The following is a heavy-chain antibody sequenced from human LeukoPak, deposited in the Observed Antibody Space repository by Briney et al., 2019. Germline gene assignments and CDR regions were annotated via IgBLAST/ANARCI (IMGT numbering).Heavy chain of an antibody. V-gene: IGHV4-39*01. CDR3: ARQEDYDSSGYYYFDY. Sequence: SETLSLTCTVSGGSISSSSYYWGWIRQPPGKGLEWIGSIYYSGSTYYNPSLKSRVTISVDTSKNQFSLKLSSVTAADTAVYYCARQEDYDSSGYYYFDYWGQGTLVTVSS. CDR2: IYYSGST. D-gene: IGHD3-22*01. CDR1: GGSISSSSYY. J-gene: IGHJ4*02.